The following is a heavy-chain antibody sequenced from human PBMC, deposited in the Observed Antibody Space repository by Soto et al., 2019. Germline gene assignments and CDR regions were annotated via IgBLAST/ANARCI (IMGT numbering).Heavy chain of an antibody. J-gene: IGHJ4*02. CDR3: VRGPNVGSIDY. CDR2: ISFDETNE. V-gene: IGHV3-30*14. Sequence: GGSLRLSCAASGFTFSSYAMHWVRQAPGKGLEWVAVISFDETNENYVDSVKGRFTISRDNSKNTLYLLMNSLRVEDTAVYYCVRGPNVGSIDYWGQGTLVTVSS. CDR1: GFTFSSYA. D-gene: IGHD2-2*03.